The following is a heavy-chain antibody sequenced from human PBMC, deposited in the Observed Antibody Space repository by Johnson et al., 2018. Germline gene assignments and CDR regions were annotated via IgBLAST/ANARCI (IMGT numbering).Heavy chain of an antibody. Sequence: QVQLQQWGAGLLKPSEALSLTCTVYGGSFSGYYWSWIRQPPGKGLEWIGEINRSGDTNYNPCLKRRVTILGDTSKNKFYMKLSSVAAADTAVYSCARGLGSGSYYAYWVQGTLVTVSS. CDR2: INRSGDT. D-gene: IGHD1-26*01. J-gene: IGHJ4*02. V-gene: IGHV4-34*01. CDR1: GGSFSGYY. CDR3: ARGLGSGSYYAY.